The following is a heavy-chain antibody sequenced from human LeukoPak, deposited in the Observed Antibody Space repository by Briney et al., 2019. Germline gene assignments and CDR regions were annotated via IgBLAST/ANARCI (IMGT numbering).Heavy chain of an antibody. Sequence: SETLSLTCTVSGGSISSYYWTWIRQPAGKGLEWIGRIYASGSTNYNPSLKSRVTMSVDTSKDQFSLKLTSVTAADTAVYYCAREYSSSSGKNAFDIWGQGTLVTVSS. J-gene: IGHJ3*02. CDR1: GGSISSYY. D-gene: IGHD6-6*01. CDR2: IYASGST. V-gene: IGHV4-4*07. CDR3: AREYSSSSGKNAFDI.